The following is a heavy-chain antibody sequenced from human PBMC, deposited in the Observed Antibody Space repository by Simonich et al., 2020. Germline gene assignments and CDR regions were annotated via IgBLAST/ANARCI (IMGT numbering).Heavy chain of an antibody. Sequence: QVQLQESGPGLVKPSETLSLTCAVSGYSISSGYYWGGIRQPPGKRLEWIGDIYYSESTNSYPSLKSRVSISVDTSTHHFSLKLSSVTAADTAVYYCASVLGGSSFAEGFNYYGMDVWGQGTTVTVSS. D-gene: IGHD6-6*01. CDR2: IYYSEST. CDR3: ASVLGGSSFAEGFNYYGMDV. V-gene: IGHV4-38-2*01. CDR1: GYSISSGYY. J-gene: IGHJ6*02.